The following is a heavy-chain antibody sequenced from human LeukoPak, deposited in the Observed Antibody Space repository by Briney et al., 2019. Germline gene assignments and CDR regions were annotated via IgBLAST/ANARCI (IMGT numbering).Heavy chain of an antibody. V-gene: IGHV4-34*01. D-gene: IGHD3-10*01. CDR3: ARRWGSGNYYGSGSYLYYYYGMDV. CDR1: GFTFSSYS. J-gene: IGHJ6*02. CDR2: INHSGST. Sequence: GSLRLSCAASGFTFSSYSMNWIRQPPGKGLEWIGEINHSGSTNYNPSLKSRVTISVDTSKNQFSLKLSSVTAADTAVYYCARRWGSGNYYGSGSYLYYYYGMDVWGQGTTVTVSS.